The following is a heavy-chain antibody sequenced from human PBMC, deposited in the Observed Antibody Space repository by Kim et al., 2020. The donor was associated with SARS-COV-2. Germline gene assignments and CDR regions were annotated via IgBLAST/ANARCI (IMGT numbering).Heavy chain of an antibody. V-gene: IGHV3-73*01. CDR2: IRSKANYDAT. CDR3: SRTTEVPATTVY. CDR1: GFILSGSI. Sequence: GGSLRLSCAASGFILSGSILHWVRQASGKGPEWVGRIRSKANYDATAYAASVKGRFIISRDDSQNTAYLQMNSLETEDTAVYYCSRTTEVPATTVYWGQGTLVTVSS. J-gene: IGHJ4*02. D-gene: IGHD1-1*01.